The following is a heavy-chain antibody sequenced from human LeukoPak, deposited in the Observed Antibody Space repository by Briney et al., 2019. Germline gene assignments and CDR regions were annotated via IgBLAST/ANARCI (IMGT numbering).Heavy chain of an antibody. CDR3: ATLLRYSSSWYSYYYGMDV. J-gene: IGHJ6*02. V-gene: IGHV1-24*01. Sequence: ASVKVSCKVSGYTLTELSMHWVRQAPGKGLEWMGGFDPKDGETIYAQKFQGRVTMTEDTSTDTAYMELSSLRSEDTAVYYCATLLRYSSSWYSYYYGMDVWGQGTTVTVSS. CDR2: FDPKDGET. CDR1: GYTLTELS. D-gene: IGHD6-13*01.